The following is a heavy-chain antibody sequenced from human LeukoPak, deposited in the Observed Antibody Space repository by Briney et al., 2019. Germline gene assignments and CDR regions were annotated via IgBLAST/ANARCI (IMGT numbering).Heavy chain of an antibody. CDR3: AREQRFGGVCPVSDY. CDR2: IYSGGST. Sequence: GGSLRLSCAASGFTVSINYMSWVRQAPGKGLEWVSVIYSGGSTYYADSVKGRFTISRDNSKNTLYLQMNSLRAEDTAVYHCAREQRFGGVCPVSDYWGQGTLVTVSS. CDR1: GFTVSINY. J-gene: IGHJ4*02. V-gene: IGHV3-53*01. D-gene: IGHD3-16*01.